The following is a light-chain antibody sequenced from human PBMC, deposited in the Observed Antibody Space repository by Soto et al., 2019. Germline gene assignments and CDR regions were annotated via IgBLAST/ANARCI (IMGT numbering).Light chain of an antibody. Sequence: EIVLTQSPGTLSLSPGERATLSCRASQSVSSSYLAWYQQKPGQAPRLLIYGASSRATGIPDRFSGSGSGTDFTLTISRLEPEDFAVYYCQQYGSSPALTFGGGTKVDIE. CDR1: QSVSSSY. CDR2: GAS. J-gene: IGKJ4*01. CDR3: QQYGSSPALT. V-gene: IGKV3-20*01.